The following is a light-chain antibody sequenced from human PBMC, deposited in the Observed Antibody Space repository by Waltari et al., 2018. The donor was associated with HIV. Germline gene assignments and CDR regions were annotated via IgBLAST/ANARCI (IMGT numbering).Light chain of an antibody. CDR2: DVN. V-gene: IGLV2-14*03. J-gene: IGLJ3*02. Sequence: QSALTQPASVSGSPGQSITISCPGTSSHVGGYNYVSWYQRQPGKAPKLMIYDVNNRPSGVSNRFSGSKSGNTASLTISGLQAEDEADYYCSSYTSSSTRVFGGGTKVTVL. CDR3: SSYTSSSTRV. CDR1: SSHVGGYNY.